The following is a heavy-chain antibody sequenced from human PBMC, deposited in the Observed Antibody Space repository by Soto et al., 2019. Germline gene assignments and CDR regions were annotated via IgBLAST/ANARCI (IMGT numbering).Heavy chain of an antibody. CDR3: ARRQPRLSP. D-gene: IGHD2-2*01. CDR2: ISSSDGTT. CDR1: GFTFSTYA. V-gene: IGHV3-23*01. J-gene: IGHJ5*02. Sequence: EVQLLESGGCVVPPGGSLRLSCAASGFTFSTYAMSWVRQAPGKGLEGVAGISSSDGTTYYADSVTGRFTISRDNSKNTLYLQMTSLRAEDKAVYHCARRQPRLSPWGQGTLVTVSS.